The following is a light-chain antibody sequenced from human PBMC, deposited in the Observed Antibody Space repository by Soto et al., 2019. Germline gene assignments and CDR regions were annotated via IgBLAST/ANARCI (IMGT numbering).Light chain of an antibody. CDR2: EVD. J-gene: IGLJ3*02. Sequence: QSVLTQPASVSGSPGQSITISCTGTSSDVGAYNHVSWYRHHPGKAPKLMIFEVDNRPSGVSNRFSGSKSANTASLTISGLQAEDEADYYCSSYTSSSTWVFGGGTKLTVL. CDR3: SSYTSSSTWV. CDR1: SSDVGAYNH. V-gene: IGLV2-14*01.